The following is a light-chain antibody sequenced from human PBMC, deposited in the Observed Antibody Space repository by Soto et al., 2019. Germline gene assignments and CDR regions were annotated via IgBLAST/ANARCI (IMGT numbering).Light chain of an antibody. CDR2: GAS. J-gene: IGKJ1*01. Sequence: VFTQSPGTLSLSPCERATLSCMASQSVSSRLAWYQHKSGQAPRLLISGASRRATGIPDRFSGSGSGTDFTLTISRLEPEDFALYYCQQYGNSPQTFGQGTKVDIK. CDR1: QSVSSR. V-gene: IGKV3-20*01. CDR3: QQYGNSPQT.